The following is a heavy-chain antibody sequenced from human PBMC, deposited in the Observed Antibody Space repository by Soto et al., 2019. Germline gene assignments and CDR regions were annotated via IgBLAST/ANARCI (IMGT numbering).Heavy chain of an antibody. D-gene: IGHD2-21*02. V-gene: IGHV1-3*01. CDR3: ARSIVVVTALDY. CDR1: GYTFTSYG. CDR2: INAGNGNT. Sequence: ASVKVSCKASGYTFTSYGISWVRQAPGQGLEWMGWINAGNGNTKYSQKFQGRVTITRDTSASTAYMELSSLRSEDTAVYDCARSIVVVTALDYWGQGTLVTFS. J-gene: IGHJ4*02.